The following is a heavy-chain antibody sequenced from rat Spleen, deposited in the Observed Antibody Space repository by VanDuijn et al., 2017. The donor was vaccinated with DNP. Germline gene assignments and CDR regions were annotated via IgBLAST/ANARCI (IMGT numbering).Heavy chain of an antibody. J-gene: IGHJ1*01. Sequence: EVQLVESGGDLVQPGRSLKLSCVASGFTFNNYWMAWIRQVPGKGLEWVASIISSGDSTYYPDSVKGRFTISRDNAKNTLYLQMNSLRSEDTATYYCTRGVTTGWGYWSFDFWGPGTMVTVSS. V-gene: IGHV5-31*01. CDR2: IISSGDST. CDR3: TRGVTTGWGYWSFDF. CDR1: GFTFNNYW. D-gene: IGHD1-10*01.